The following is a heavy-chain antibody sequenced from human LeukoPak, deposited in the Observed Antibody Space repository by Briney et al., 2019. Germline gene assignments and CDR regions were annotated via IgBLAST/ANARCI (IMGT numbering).Heavy chain of an antibody. D-gene: IGHD3-10*01. J-gene: IGHJ6*03. V-gene: IGHV4-30-4*08. Sequence: SQTLSLTCTVSGGSISSGDYYWSWIRQPPGKGLEWIGYIYYSGSTYYNPSLKSRVTISVDTSRNQFSLKLSSVTAADTAVYYCARAPLLLRYYYYYYMDVWGKGTTVTVSS. CDR3: ARAPLLLRYYYYYYMDV. CDR1: GGSISSGDYY. CDR2: IYYSGST.